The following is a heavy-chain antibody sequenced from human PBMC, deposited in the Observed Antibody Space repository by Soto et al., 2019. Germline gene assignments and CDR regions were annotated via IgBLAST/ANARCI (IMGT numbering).Heavy chain of an antibody. J-gene: IGHJ5*02. CDR1: GFTFSSYA. CDR3: AKCIRVSIAAAGTPFDP. CDR2: ISGGGGST. D-gene: IGHD6-13*01. Sequence: GGSLRLSCAASGFTFSSYAMSWVRQAPGKGLEWVSAISGGGGSTYYADSVKGRFTISRDNSKNTLYLQMNSLRAEDTAVYYCAKCIRVSIAAAGTPFDPWGQGTLVTVSS. V-gene: IGHV3-23*01.